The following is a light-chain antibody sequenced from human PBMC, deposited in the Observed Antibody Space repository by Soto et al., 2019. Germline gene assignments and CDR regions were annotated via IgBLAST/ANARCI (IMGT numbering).Light chain of an antibody. J-gene: IGKJ1*01. CDR3: QQYVSSVS. CDR1: QSVDISF. CDR2: CAS. Sequence: EIVLTESQGSLSLYPRERATLSCSASQSVDISFLAPYQQKPGQAPRVLIYCASNMATDIPDRFSRSGSGTALNFSISRLEPDEFAIDYCQQYVSSVSVGEGTKVDIK. V-gene: IGKV3-20*01.